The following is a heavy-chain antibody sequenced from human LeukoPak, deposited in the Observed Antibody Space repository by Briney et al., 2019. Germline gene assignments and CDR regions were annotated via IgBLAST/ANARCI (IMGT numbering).Heavy chain of an antibody. V-gene: IGHV3-48*03. J-gene: IGHJ4*02. D-gene: IGHD1-1*01. CDR3: AGRETGTTPGDY. Sequence: GGSLRLSCAASGFTFSNYEMNWVRQAPGKGLEWVSYISNSGRKIFYADSVKGRFTISRDNAKSSLYLQMNSLRAEDTAVYYCAGRETGTTPGDYWGQGTLVTVSS. CDR2: ISNSGRKI. CDR1: GFTFSNYE.